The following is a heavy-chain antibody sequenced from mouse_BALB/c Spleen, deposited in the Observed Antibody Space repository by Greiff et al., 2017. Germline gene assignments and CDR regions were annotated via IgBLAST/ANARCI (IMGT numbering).Heavy chain of an antibody. J-gene: IGHJ2*01. CDR3: ARDGYEDY. CDR2: ISDGGSYT. D-gene: IGHD2-2*01. CDR1: GFTFSDYY. V-gene: IGHV5-4*02. Sequence: EVKLMESGGGLVKPGGSLKLSCAASGFTFSDYYMYWVRQTPEKRLEWVATISDGGSYTYYPDSVKGRFTISRDNAKNNLYLQMSSLKSEDTAMYYCARDGYEDYWGQGTTLTVSS.